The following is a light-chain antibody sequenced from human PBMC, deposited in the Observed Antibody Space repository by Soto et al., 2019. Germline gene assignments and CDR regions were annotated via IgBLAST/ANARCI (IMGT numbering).Light chain of an antibody. Sequence: DVVMTQSPLSLPVTLGQPASISCRSNQSLVHSDGIAYFSWFQQRPGRSPRRLIYKLSNRDSGVPARFIGSGSGSDFALKISRVEAEDVGVYYWMQGTHWSNTFGRGIRLEIK. CDR3: MQGTHWSNT. V-gene: IGKV2-30*02. CDR1: QSLVHSDGIAY. J-gene: IGKJ5*01. CDR2: KLS.